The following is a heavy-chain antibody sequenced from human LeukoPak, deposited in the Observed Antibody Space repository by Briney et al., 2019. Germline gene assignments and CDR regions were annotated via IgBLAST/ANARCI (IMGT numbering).Heavy chain of an antibody. V-gene: IGHV3-74*01. CDR1: GFTFGSYW. J-gene: IGHJ4*02. D-gene: IGHD3-16*01. CDR2: INSDGSCT. Sequence: PGGSRRLSGAASGFTFGSYWIHWVRQAPGKGLVWVSRINSDGSCTTYADSVKGRFTISRDNAKNTLYLQMNSLKAEDTAVYYCARVAGSYAAPDYWGQGTLVTVSS. CDR3: ARVAGSYAAPDY.